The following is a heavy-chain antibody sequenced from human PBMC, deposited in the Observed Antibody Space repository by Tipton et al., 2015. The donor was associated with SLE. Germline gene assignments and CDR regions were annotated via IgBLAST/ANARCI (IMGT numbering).Heavy chain of an antibody. V-gene: IGHV4-34*01. Sequence: TLSLTCAVYGGSFSGYYWSWIRQPPGKGLEWIGEINHSGSTNYNPSLKSRVTISVDTSKNQFSLKLSSVTAADTAVYYCARVRGRVFDYWGQGTLVTVSS. D-gene: IGHD3-16*01. CDR2: INHSGST. CDR1: GGSFSGYY. J-gene: IGHJ4*02. CDR3: ARVRGRVFDY.